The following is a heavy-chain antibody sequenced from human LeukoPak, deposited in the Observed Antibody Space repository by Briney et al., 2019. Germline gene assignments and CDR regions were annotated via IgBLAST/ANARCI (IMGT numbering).Heavy chain of an antibody. CDR3: AKDPLRGDYGGNYFDY. V-gene: IGHV3-23*01. J-gene: IGHJ4*02. Sequence: PGGSLRLSCAASGFTFNSYAMSGVRQAPGRGLEGVSAISGSGGSTYYADSVKGRFTISRDNSKNTLYLQMNSLRAEDTAVYYCAKDPLRGDYGGNYFDYWGQGTLVTVSS. CDR2: ISGSGGST. D-gene: IGHD4-23*01. CDR1: GFTFNSYA.